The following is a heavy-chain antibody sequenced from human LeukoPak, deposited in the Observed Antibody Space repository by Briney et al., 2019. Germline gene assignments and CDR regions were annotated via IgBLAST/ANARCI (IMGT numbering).Heavy chain of an antibody. CDR2: ISYDGSNK. Sequence: GGSLRLSCAASGFTFSSYAMHWVRQAPGKGLEWVAVISYDGSNKYYADSVKGRFTISRDNSKNTLYLQMNSLRAEDTAVYYCARDGTTVTRTSEYYFDYWGQGTLVTVSS. J-gene: IGHJ4*02. D-gene: IGHD4-17*01. V-gene: IGHV3-30-3*01. CDR3: ARDGTTVTRTSEYYFDY. CDR1: GFTFSSYA.